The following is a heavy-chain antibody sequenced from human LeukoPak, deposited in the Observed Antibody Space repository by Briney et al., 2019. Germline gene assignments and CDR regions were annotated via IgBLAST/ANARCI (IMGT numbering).Heavy chain of an antibody. V-gene: IGHV3-21*01. Sequence: PVGSLRLSCAASGFTFSSYSMNWVRQAPGKGLEWVSSISSSSSYIYYADSLKGRFTISRDNAKNSLYLQMNSLRAEDTAVYYCAKITGTPDYWGQGTLVTVSS. D-gene: IGHD1-7*01. CDR1: GFTFSSYS. CDR2: ISSSSSYI. J-gene: IGHJ4*02. CDR3: AKITGTPDY.